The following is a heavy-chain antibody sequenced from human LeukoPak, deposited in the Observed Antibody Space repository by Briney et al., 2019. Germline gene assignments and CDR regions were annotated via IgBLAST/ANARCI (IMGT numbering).Heavy chain of an antibody. J-gene: IGHJ4*02. CDR1: GFTFSSFA. D-gene: IGHD3-22*01. V-gene: IGHV4-34*01. Sequence: GSLRLSCAASGFTFSSFAMSWVRQAPGKGLEWIGEINHSGSTNYNPSLKSRVTISVDTSKNQFSLKLSSVTAADTAVYYCARGSKYYYDSSGYYPPFDYWGQGTLVTVSS. CDR2: INHSGST. CDR3: ARGSKYYYDSSGYYPPFDY.